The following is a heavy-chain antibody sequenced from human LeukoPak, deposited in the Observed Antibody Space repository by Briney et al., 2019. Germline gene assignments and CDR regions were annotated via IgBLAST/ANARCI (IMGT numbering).Heavy chain of an antibody. J-gene: IGHJ4*02. CDR1: GFTFSSYS. D-gene: IGHD3-3*01. Sequence: GGSLRLSCAASGFTFSSYSMNWVRQAPGKGLEWVSSISSSSSYIYYADSVKGRFTISRDNAKNSLYLQMNSLRAEDTAVYYCARDPPSTYYDFWSGYLNPYWXXGTXVXVSS. CDR3: ARDPPSTYYDFWSGYLNPY. V-gene: IGHV3-21*01. CDR2: ISSSSSYI.